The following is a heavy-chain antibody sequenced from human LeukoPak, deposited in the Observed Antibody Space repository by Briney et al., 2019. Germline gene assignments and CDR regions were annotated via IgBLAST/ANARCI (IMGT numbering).Heavy chain of an antibody. CDR3: ARDVLGGVIARWGY. CDR1: GYTFTSYG. D-gene: IGHD3-16*02. Sequence: ASVTVSCKASGYTFTSYGISWVRQAPGQGLEWMGWISAYNGNTNYAQKLQGRVTMTTDTSTSTAYMELRSLRSDDTAVYYCARDVLGGVIARWGYWGQGTLVTVSS. CDR2: ISAYNGNT. J-gene: IGHJ4*02. V-gene: IGHV1-18*01.